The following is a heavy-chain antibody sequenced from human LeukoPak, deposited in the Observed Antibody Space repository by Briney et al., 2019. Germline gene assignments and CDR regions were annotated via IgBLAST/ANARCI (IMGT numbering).Heavy chain of an antibody. D-gene: IGHD5-24*01. CDR1: EFTFSHFA. Sequence: GGSLRLSCTVSEFTFSHFAMHWVRQAPGKGLEWVAVVSSHGNDGYYADSVKGRFTISRDNSKNTLYLQIDSLRAEDTAIYYCTRDAYNFNDFDYWGQGTLVTVSS. V-gene: IGHV3-30*01. CDR2: VSSHGNDG. CDR3: TRDAYNFNDFDY. J-gene: IGHJ4*02.